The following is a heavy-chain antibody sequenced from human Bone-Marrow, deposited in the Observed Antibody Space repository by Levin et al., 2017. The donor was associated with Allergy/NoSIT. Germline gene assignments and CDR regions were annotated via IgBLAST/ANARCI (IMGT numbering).Heavy chain of an antibody. J-gene: IGHJ6*02. V-gene: IGHV3-15*01. Sequence: GGSLRLSCAASGFTFSNAWMSWVRQAPGKGLEWVGRIKSKTDGGTTDYAAPVKGRFTISRDDSKNTLYLQMNSLKTEDTAVYYCTTDHEGPAVAGVDYYYGMDVWGQGTTVTVSS. D-gene: IGHD6-19*01. CDR3: TTDHEGPAVAGVDYYYGMDV. CDR2: IKSKTDGGTT. CDR1: GFTFSNAW.